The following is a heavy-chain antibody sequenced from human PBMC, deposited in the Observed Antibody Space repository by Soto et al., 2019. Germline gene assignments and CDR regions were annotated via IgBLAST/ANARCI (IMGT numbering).Heavy chain of an antibody. D-gene: IGHD3-22*01. J-gene: IGHJ6*02. CDR1: GFTFSNYA. Sequence: EVQLLESGGGLVQPGGSLRLSCAASGFTFSNYAMSWVRQTPGKGLEWVSGLVGSGDGIYYADSVKGRFTISRDNSKNTLYLQMNSLRAEDTAIYYCARRGEHYDSSGYYYYYYYGMDVWGQGTTVTVSS. V-gene: IGHV3-23*01. CDR2: LVGSGDGI. CDR3: ARRGEHYDSSGYYYYYYYGMDV.